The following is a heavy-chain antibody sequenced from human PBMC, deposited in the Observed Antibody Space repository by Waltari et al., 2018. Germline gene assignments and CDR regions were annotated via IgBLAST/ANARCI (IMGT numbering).Heavy chain of an antibody. CDR2: IWYDGSNK. V-gene: IGHV3-30*18. Sequence: VQLVESGGGLVKPGWSLRLSCAASGFTFSNAWMSWVRQAPGQGLEWVAVIWYDGSNKYYADSVKGRFTISRDNSKNTLYLQMNSLRAEDTAMYYCAKDGSYDFPIGAQDAFDIWGQGTMVTVSS. J-gene: IGHJ3*02. CDR1: GFTFSNAW. D-gene: IGHD3-3*01. CDR3: AKDGSYDFPIGAQDAFDI.